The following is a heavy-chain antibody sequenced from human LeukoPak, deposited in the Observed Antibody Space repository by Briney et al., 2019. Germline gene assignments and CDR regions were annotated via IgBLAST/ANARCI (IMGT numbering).Heavy chain of an antibody. D-gene: IGHD3-3*01. J-gene: IGHJ4*02. CDR1: GFTFRSHA. Sequence: GGSLRLSCEASGFTFRSHAMNWVRQAPGEGLEWVSSISSSSSYIYYADSVKGRFTISRDNAKNSLYLQMNSLRAEDTAVYYCATTIGADFDYWGQGTLVTVSS. CDR3: ATTIGADFDY. V-gene: IGHV3-21*01. CDR2: ISSSSSYI.